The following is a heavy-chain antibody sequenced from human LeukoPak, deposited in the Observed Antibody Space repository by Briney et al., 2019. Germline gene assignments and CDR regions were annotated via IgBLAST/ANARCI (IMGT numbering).Heavy chain of an antibody. D-gene: IGHD6-13*01. Sequence: SGTLSLTCAVSGGSISSYYWSWIRQPPGKGLEWIGYIYYSGSTNYNPSLKSRVTISVDTSKNQLSLKLLSVTAADTAVYYCARGMQQLYHFDSWGRGTLVTVSS. CDR3: ARGMQQLYHFDS. CDR1: GGSISSYY. CDR2: IYYSGST. J-gene: IGHJ4*02. V-gene: IGHV4-59*01.